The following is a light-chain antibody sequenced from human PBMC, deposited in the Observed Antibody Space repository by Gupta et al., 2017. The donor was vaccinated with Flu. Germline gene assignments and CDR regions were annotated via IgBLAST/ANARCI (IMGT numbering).Light chain of an antibody. CDR2: AAS. V-gene: IGKV1-39*01. CDR1: QSISSY. Sequence: DIQMTQSPSSLSASVRDRVTITCRASQSISSYLNWYQQKPGKAPKLLIYAASSLQSGVPSRFSGSGSGTDFTLTISSLQPEDFATYYCQQSYSSPAVTFGGGTKVEIK. CDR3: QQSYSSPAVT. J-gene: IGKJ4*01.